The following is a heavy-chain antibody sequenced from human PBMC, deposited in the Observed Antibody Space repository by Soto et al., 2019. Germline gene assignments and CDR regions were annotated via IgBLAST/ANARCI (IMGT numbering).Heavy chain of an antibody. CDR3: ARPDYYNTGSGAFDL. CDR1: GYTFNSHG. D-gene: IGHD3-22*01. V-gene: IGHV1-18*01. Sequence: ASVKVSCKASGYTFNSHGISCVRQAPGQLLEWMGWTSVYDGQTNYAQNFQGRVTMTTDTFTSTAYMELTGLTSGDTAVYYCARPDYYNTGSGAFDLWGQGTMVTVSS. J-gene: IGHJ3*01. CDR2: TSVYDGQT.